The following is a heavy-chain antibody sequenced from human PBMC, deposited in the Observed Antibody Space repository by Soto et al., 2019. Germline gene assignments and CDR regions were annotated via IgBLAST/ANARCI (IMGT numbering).Heavy chain of an antibody. D-gene: IGHD6-19*01. CDR3: ASGGSSGWYAEYYFDY. CDR2: IYYSGST. V-gene: IGHV4-39*01. CDR1: GGSISSSSYY. Sequence: QLQLQESGPGLVKPSETLSLTCTVSGGSISSSSYYWGWIRQPPGKGLEWIGSIYYSGSTYYNPSLKSRVTISVDTSKNQFSLKLSSVTAADTAVYYCASGGSSGWYAEYYFDYWGQGTLVTVSS. J-gene: IGHJ4*02.